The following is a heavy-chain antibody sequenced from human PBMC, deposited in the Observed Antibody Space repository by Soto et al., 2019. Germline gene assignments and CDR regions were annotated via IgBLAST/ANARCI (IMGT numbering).Heavy chain of an antibody. CDR1: GFTFSGSS. CDR3: TTGLSNGYYNFDY. D-gene: IGHD3-22*01. CDR2: IKSKTDGGTT. V-gene: IGHV3-15*01. Sequence: PGGSLRLSCAASGFTFSGSSMHWVRQASGKGLEWVGRIKSKTDGGTTDYAAPVKGRFTISRDHSKDTLYLQMNSLKTEDTAVYYCTTGLSNGYYNFDYWGQGTPVTVSS. J-gene: IGHJ4*02.